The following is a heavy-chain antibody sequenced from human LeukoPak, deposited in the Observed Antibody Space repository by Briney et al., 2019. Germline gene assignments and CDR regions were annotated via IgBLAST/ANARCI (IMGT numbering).Heavy chain of an antibody. CDR1: GFTFSSYW. J-gene: IGHJ5*02. V-gene: IGHV3-7*01. Sequence: QPGGSLRLSCAAPGFTFSSYWMSWVRQAPGKGLEWVANIKQDGSEKYYVDSVKGRFTISRDNAKNSLYLQMNSLRAEHTAVYYCARLFDPWGQGTLVTVSS. CDR3: ARLFDP. CDR2: IKQDGSEK.